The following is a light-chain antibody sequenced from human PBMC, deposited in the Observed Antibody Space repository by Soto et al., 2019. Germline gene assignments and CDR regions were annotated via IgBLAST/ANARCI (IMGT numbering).Light chain of an antibody. CDR3: QSYDTNNYWV. V-gene: IGLV6-57*04. J-gene: IGLJ3*02. CDR2: EDD. CDR1: SGGIASNY. Sequence: NFMLTQPHSVSESPGKTVTISCTRSSGGIASNYVQWYQQRPGSAPTTVIYEDDQRPSGVPGRFSGSIDFSSNSASLTISGLQTEDEADYYCQSYDTNNYWVFGGGTKLTVL.